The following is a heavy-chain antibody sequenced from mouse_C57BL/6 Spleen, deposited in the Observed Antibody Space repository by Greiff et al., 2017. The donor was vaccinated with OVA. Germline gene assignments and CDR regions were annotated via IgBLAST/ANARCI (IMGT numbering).Heavy chain of an antibody. D-gene: IGHD1-3*01. CDR1: GYTFTGYW. Sequence: SGAELMKPGASVKLSCKATGYTFTGYWIEWVKQRPGHGLEWIGEILPGSGSTTYNEKFKGKATFTADTSSNTAYMQLSSLTTEDSAIYYCARKWAGSYYYAMDYWGQGTSVTVSS. CDR2: ILPGSGST. J-gene: IGHJ4*01. CDR3: ARKWAGSYYYAMDY. V-gene: IGHV1-9*01.